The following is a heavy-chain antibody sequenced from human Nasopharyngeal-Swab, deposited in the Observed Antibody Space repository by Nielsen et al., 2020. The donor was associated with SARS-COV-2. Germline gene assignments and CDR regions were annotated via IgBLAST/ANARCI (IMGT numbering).Heavy chain of an antibody. CDR3: ARVRYYYDSSGYYHPRSESGFTDAFDI. D-gene: IGHD3-22*01. CDR2: INAGNGNT. J-gene: IGHJ3*02. Sequence: ASGKVSCKASGYTFTSYAMHWVRQAPGQRLEWMRWINAGNGNTKYSQKFQGRVTITRDTSASTAYMELSSLRSEDTAVYYCARVRYYYDSSGYYHPRSESGFTDAFDIWGQGTMVTVSS. CDR1: GYTFTSYA. V-gene: IGHV1-3*01.